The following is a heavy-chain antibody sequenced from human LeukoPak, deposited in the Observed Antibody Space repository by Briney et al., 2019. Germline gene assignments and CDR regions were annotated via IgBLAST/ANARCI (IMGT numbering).Heavy chain of an antibody. CDR3: ATESVYRGNYYYLDS. Sequence: ASVKVSCKASGYTFRSYALTWVRQAPGQGLEWMGWVSPYTGHTEYAQTFQGRVTMTADTSTTTSYLELRSLRSDDTAMYFCATESVYRGNYYYLDSWGQGTLVTVSS. V-gene: IGHV1-18*04. J-gene: IGHJ4*02. CDR1: GYTFRSYA. D-gene: IGHD5-24*01. CDR2: VSPYTGHT.